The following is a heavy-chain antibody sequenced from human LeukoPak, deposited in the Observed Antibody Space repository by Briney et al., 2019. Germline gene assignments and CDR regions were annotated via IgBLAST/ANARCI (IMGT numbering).Heavy chain of an antibody. V-gene: IGHV1-69*13. J-gene: IGHJ4*02. D-gene: IGHD3-22*01. CDR2: IIPIFGTA. Sequence: ASVKVSCKASGGTFSSYAISWVRQAPGQGLEWMGGIIPIFGTANYAQKFQGRVTITADESTSTAYMELSSLRSEDTAVYYCARKGYYYDSSGYYWGQGTLVTVSS. CDR1: GGTFSSYA. CDR3: ARKGYYYDSSGYY.